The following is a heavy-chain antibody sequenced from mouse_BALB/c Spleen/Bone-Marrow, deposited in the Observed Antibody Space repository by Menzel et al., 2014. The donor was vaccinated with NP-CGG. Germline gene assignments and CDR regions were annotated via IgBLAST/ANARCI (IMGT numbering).Heavy chain of an antibody. J-gene: IGHJ2*01. CDR2: INPDSSTI. CDR1: GFDFSSYW. Sequence: VQLKQSGGGLVQPGGSLKLSCAASGFDFSSYWMSWVRQAPGKGLEWLGEINPDSSTINYTPSLKGKFIISRDNAKNTLYLQMSKVRSEDTALYYCARQGYYGRSDYWGQGTTLTVSS. V-gene: IGHV4-1*02. CDR3: ARQGYYGRSDY. D-gene: IGHD1-1*01.